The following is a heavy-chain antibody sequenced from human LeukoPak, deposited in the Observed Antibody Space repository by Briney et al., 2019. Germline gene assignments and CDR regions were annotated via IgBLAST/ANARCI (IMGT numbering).Heavy chain of an antibody. D-gene: IGHD3-3*01. CDR1: GGSISSHY. CDR2: IYYRGST. J-gene: IGHJ6*03. CDR3: PRTYYDFWSGYTKLYYMDV. V-gene: IGHV4-59*11. Sequence: SETLSLTCTVSGGSISSHYWSWIRQPPGKGLEWIGYIYYRGSTNYNPSLKSRVTISVDTSKNQFSLKLSSVTAADTAVYYCPRTYYDFWSGYTKLYYMDVWGKGTTVTVSS.